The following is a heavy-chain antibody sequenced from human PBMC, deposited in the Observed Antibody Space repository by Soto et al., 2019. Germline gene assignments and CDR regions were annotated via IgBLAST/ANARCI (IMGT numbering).Heavy chain of an antibody. CDR2: IWYDGSNK. CDR3: ARDFGTMIEGVNY. J-gene: IGHJ4*02. CDR1: GVTFSSYG. Sequence: GGSLRLSCAASGVTFSSYGMHWVRQAPGKGLEWVAVIWYDGSNKYYADSVKGRFTISRDNSKNTLYLQMNSLRAEDTAVYYCARDFGTMIEGVNYWGQGTLVTVSS. D-gene: IGHD3-22*01. V-gene: IGHV3-33*01.